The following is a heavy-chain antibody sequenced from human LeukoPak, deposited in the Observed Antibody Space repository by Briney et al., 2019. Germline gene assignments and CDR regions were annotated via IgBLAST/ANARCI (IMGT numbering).Heavy chain of an antibody. J-gene: IGHJ4*02. Sequence: GGSLRLSCAAPGLTFSSYAMHWVRQAPGKGLEYVSAISSNGGSTYYANSVKGRFTISRDNSKNTLYLQMGSLRAEDMAVYYCARESDSSGRDYWGQGTLVTVSS. D-gene: IGHD6-19*01. V-gene: IGHV3-64*01. CDR1: GLTFSSYA. CDR3: ARESDSSGRDY. CDR2: ISSNGGST.